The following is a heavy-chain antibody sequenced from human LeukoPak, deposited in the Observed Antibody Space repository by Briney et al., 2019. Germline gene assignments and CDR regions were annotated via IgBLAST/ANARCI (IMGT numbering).Heavy chain of an antibody. CDR1: GGSMRSYY. V-gene: IGHV4-59*01. CDR3: ARTGYCSSTSCYTASRPYYYYYMDV. J-gene: IGHJ6*03. D-gene: IGHD2-2*02. CDR2: IYYSGST. Sequence: SETLSLTCTVSGGSMRSYYWSWIRQPPGKGLEWIGYIYYSGSTNYNPSLKSRVTISLDTSKNHFSLKLSSVTAADTAVYYCARTGYCSSTSCYTASRPYYYYYMDVWGKGTTVSVSS.